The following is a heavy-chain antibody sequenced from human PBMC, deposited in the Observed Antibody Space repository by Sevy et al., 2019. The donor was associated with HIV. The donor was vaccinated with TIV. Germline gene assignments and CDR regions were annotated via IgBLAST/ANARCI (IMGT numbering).Heavy chain of an antibody. CDR2: IKSKTDVGTT. V-gene: IGHV3-15*01. CDR3: TTDPSPRSMVRGVIIAGDAFDI. Sequence: GGSLRLSCAASGFTFSNAWMSWVRQAPGKGLEWVGRIKSKTDVGTTDYAAPVKGRFTISRDDSKNTLYLQMNSLKTEDTAVYYCTTDPSPRSMVRGVIIAGDAFDIWGQGTMVTVSS. CDR1: GFTFSNAW. D-gene: IGHD3-10*01. J-gene: IGHJ3*02.